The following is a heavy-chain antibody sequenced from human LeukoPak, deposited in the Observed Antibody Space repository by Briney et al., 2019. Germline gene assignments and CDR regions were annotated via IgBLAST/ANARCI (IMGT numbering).Heavy chain of an antibody. V-gene: IGHV3-74*01. CDR1: GFTFNTYW. CDR2: INPDGSQT. J-gene: IGHJ4*02. D-gene: IGHD3-10*01. CDR3: ARDPVRRDSY. Sequence: PGGSLGLSCAASGFTFNTYWMHWVRQAPGKGLVWVSHINPDGSQTNYADSVTGRFTISRDNAKNTLYLQMNSLRAEDTAVYYCARDPVRRDSYWGQGTLVTVSS.